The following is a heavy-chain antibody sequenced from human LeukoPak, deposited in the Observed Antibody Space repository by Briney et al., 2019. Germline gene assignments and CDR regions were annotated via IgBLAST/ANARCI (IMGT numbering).Heavy chain of an antibody. CDR3: ARGGSTFDY. Sequence: GGSLRLSCAASGFTFSNYGMSWVRQAPGKGLQWVSGISGSGGERYYTESVKGRFTISRDNSKNTLYLQMNSLRAEDTAVYYCARGGSTFDYWGQGTLVTVSS. V-gene: IGHV3-23*01. CDR1: GFTFSNYG. D-gene: IGHD1-1*01. CDR2: ISGSGGER. J-gene: IGHJ4*02.